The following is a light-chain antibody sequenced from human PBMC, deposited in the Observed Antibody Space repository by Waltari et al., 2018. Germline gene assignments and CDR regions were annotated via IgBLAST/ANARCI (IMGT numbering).Light chain of an antibody. Sequence: QSVLTQPPSVSGAPGQRVTISCTGSSPNFGSGYNVPWYQKLPGTAPKLLIYDNNNRPSGVPDRFSGSKSGTSASLAITGLQAEDEADYYCQSYDSSLSDVVFGGGTKLTVL. CDR2: DNN. J-gene: IGLJ2*01. CDR1: SPNFGSGYN. V-gene: IGLV1-40*01. CDR3: QSYDSSLSDVV.